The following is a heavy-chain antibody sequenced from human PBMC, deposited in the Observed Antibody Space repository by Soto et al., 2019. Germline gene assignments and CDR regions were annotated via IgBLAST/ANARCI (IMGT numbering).Heavy chain of an antibody. CDR1: GYTFSDYY. CDR3: AREPATAKPEGVDF. V-gene: IGHV1-2*02. D-gene: IGHD1-1*01. J-gene: IGHJ4*02. CDR2: INPNSGGT. Sequence: ASVKVSGKASGYTFSDYYIHWVRQAPGQGLEWMGWINPNSGGTKYAPKFQGGVTMTRDTSITTAYMELSRLRSGDTAVYYCAREPATAKPEGVDFWGQGTLVTVSS.